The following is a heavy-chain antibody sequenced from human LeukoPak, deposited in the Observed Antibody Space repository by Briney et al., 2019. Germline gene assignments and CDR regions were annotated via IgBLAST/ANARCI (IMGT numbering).Heavy chain of an antibody. V-gene: IGHV4-39*01. J-gene: IGHJ2*01. Sequence: SETLSLTCTVSGGSISSSSYYWGWIRQPPGKGLEWIGSIYYSRSTYYNPSLKSRVTISVDTSKNQFSLKLSSVTAADTAVYYCARLPYLIAAAGTFRWYFDLWGRGTLVTVSS. CDR3: ARLPYLIAAAGTFRWYFDL. D-gene: IGHD6-13*01. CDR1: GGSISSSSYY. CDR2: IYYSRST.